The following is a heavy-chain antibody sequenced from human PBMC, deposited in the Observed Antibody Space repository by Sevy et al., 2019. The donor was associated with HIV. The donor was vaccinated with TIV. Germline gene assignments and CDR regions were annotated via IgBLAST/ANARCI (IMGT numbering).Heavy chain of an antibody. CDR1: AATFSDFY. CDR2: ISTNGRTI. CDR3: ATPTWGSGIFDY. D-gene: IGHD3-16*01. J-gene: IGHJ4*02. Sequence: GGSLRLSCTASAATFSDFYMSWIRQAPGKGLEWLSYISTNGRTIYYADSVKGRFTVSRDKAKKSQFMQMNSLRAEDTAMNFWATPTWGSGIFDYWGQGTLVTVSS. V-gene: IGHV3-11*01.